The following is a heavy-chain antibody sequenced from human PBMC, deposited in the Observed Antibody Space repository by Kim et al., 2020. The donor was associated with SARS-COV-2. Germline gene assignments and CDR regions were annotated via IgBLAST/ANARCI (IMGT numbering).Heavy chain of an antibody. D-gene: IGHD3-3*01. Sequence: GGSLRLSCAASGFTFSSYGMHWVRQAPGKGLEWVAVISYDGSNKYYADSVKGRFTISRDNSKNTLYLQMNSLGAEDTAVYYCAKDHRYYDFWSGYLNPAYYYYYYMDVWGKGTTVTVSS. CDR1: GFTFSSYG. CDR3: AKDHRYYDFWSGYLNPAYYYYYYMDV. CDR2: ISYDGSNK. V-gene: IGHV3-30*18. J-gene: IGHJ6*03.